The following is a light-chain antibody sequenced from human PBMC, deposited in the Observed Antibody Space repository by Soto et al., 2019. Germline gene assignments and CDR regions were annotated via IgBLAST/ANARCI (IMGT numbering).Light chain of an antibody. CDR1: NCDIGAYTL. CDR3: CSYAGSPFV. Sequence: QAVLAQPAPLSGAPGQSVTLSRTGKNCDIGAYTLVSWYQQHPGKAPKIIIYDVTQRPSGISNRFSGSKSGNTASLTISGLQAEDEADYYCCSYAGSPFVFGTGTKVTVL. V-gene: IGLV2-23*02. CDR2: DVT. J-gene: IGLJ1*01.